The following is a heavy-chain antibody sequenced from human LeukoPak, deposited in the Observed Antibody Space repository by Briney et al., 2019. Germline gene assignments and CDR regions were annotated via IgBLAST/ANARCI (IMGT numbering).Heavy chain of an antibody. CDR2: IKSDGKT. CDR1: GFTFSRYW. V-gene: IGHV3-74*01. CDR3: ARAPSEVGGYYPEYFRH. Sequence: GGSLRLSCEASGFTFSRYWMHWVRQAPGKGLAWVSRIKSDGKTNYADSVKGRFTISRDNAKNTVSLQMNSLRADDTGVYYCARAPSEVGGYYPEYFRHWGQGTLVTVSS. D-gene: IGHD3-3*01. J-gene: IGHJ1*01.